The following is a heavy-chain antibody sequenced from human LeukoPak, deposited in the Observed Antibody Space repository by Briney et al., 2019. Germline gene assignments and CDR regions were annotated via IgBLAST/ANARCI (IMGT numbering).Heavy chain of an antibody. D-gene: IGHD6-13*01. CDR3: AKRGHYSINWYHYFDY. V-gene: IGHV3-30*18. J-gene: IGHJ4*02. CDR2: IASSGGSE. Sequence: GGSLRLSCAATGFTFTTYGLHWVRQAPGKGLEWVAAIASSGGSEYYADSVKGRFTISRDNSKNTLFLQMNSLRPDDTAVYYCAKRGHYSINWYHYFDYWGQGTLVTVSS. CDR1: GFTFTTYG.